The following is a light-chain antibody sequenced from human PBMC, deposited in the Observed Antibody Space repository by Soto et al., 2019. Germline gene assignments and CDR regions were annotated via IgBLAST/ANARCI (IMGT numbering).Light chain of an antibody. CDR1: QSVNSYY. Sequence: EIVLTQSPATLSLSPGERATLSCRDSQSVNSYYLAWYRHKPGQPPRLLIYGASSRATGIPDRFSGSGSGTDFTLTISRLEPEDFAVYYCQGYRDSVGFFGVGTKVEIK. CDR3: QGYRDSVGF. J-gene: IGKJ4*01. CDR2: GAS. V-gene: IGKV3-20*01.